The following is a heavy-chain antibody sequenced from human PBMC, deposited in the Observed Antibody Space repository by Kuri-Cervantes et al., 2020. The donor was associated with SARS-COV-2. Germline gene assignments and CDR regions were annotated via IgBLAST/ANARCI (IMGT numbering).Heavy chain of an antibody. CDR3: ARCRRIAAASRWFDP. J-gene: IGHJ5*02. CDR2: INHSGST. Sequence: GSLRLSCAVYGGSFSGYYWSWIRQPPGKGLEWIGEINHSGSTNYNPSLKSRATISVDTSKNQFSLKLSSVTAAGTAVYYCARCRRIAAASRWFDPWGQGTLVTVSS. CDR1: GGSFSGYY. D-gene: IGHD6-13*01. V-gene: IGHV4-34*01.